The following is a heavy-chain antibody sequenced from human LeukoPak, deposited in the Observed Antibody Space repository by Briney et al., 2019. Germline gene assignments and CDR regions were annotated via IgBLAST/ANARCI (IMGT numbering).Heavy chain of an antibody. D-gene: IGHD3-22*01. CDR2: FDPEDGET. Sequence: ASVKVSCKVSGYTLTELSMHWVRQAPGKGLEWMGGFDPEDGETIYAQKFQGRVTMTEDTSTDTAYMELSSLRSEDTAVYYCATDYYDSSGYGNFDYWDQGTLVTVSS. CDR1: GYTLTELS. CDR3: ATDYYDSSGYGNFDY. V-gene: IGHV1-24*01. J-gene: IGHJ4*02.